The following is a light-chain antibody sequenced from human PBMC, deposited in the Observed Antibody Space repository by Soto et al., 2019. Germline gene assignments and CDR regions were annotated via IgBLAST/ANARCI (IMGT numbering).Light chain of an antibody. CDR2: DAS. V-gene: IGKV3-11*01. CDR3: QQRSIWPPT. CDR1: QGVDSY. Sequence: EIVLTQSPATLSLSPGERATLSCRASQGVDSYLAWYQQKRGQAPRLLIYDASNMATGIPARFSGSGSGTDYTLTISSLEPEDFAVYYCQQRSIWPPTFGQGTKVGIK. J-gene: IGKJ2*01.